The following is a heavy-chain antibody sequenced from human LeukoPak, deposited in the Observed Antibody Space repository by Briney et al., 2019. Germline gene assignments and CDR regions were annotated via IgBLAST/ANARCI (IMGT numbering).Heavy chain of an antibody. CDR3: ARGHRYSGSFPL. Sequence: PSETLSLTCTVSGGSINSYYWSWIRQPPGKGLEWIGYIYYSGSTNYNPSLKSRVTISVDTSKNQFSLKLSSVTAADTAVYYCARGHRYSGSFPLWGQGTLVTVSS. V-gene: IGHV4-59*01. J-gene: IGHJ4*02. CDR1: GGSINSYY. CDR2: IYYSGST. D-gene: IGHD1-26*01.